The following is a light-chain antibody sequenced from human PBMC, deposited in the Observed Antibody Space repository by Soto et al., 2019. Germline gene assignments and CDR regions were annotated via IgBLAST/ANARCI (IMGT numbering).Light chain of an antibody. J-gene: IGKJ2*01. CDR2: GAS. CDR1: QSVSSSY. Sequence: EILLTQSPGTLSLSPGERATLSCRARQSVSSSYLAWYQQKPGLAPRLLIYGASSRATGIPDRFSGSGSGADFTLTISRLEPEDFAVYYCQHYGGSPPVTFGQGTKLEIK. CDR3: QHYGGSPPVT. V-gene: IGKV3-20*01.